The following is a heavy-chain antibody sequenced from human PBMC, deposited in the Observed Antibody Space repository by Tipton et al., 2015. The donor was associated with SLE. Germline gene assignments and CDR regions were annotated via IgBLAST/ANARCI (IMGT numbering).Heavy chain of an antibody. J-gene: IGHJ3*02. V-gene: IGHV4-4*07. CDR2: IYTSGST. Sequence: GLVKPSETLSLTCTVSGGSTSSYYWSWIRQPAGKGLEWIGRIYTSGSTNYNPSLKSRVTMSVDTSKNQFSLKLSSVTAADTAVYYCATSFGVTTIGIDAFDIWGQGTMVTVSS. CDR1: GGSTSSYY. CDR3: ATSFGVTTIGIDAFDI. D-gene: IGHD3-16*01.